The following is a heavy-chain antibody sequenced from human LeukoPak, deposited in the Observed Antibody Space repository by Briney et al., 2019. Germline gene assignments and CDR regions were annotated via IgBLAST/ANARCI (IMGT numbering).Heavy chain of an antibody. J-gene: IGHJ4*02. CDR1: GFTLSNAW. V-gene: IGHV3-15*01. Sequence: GGSLRLSCAASGFTLSNAWMSWVRQAPGKGLEWVGRIKSKTDGGTTDYAAPVKGRFTISRDDSKNTLYLQMNSLKTEDTAVYYCTTPYGSGSYYTDYWGQGTLATVSS. CDR3: TTPYGSGSYYTDY. D-gene: IGHD3-10*01. CDR2: IKSKTDGGTT.